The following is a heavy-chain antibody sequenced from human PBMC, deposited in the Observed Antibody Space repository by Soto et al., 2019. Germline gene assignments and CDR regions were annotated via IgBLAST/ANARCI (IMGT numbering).Heavy chain of an antibody. CDR2: INAGNGNT. V-gene: IGHV1-3*01. Sequence: QVPLVQSGAEVKKTGASVKVSCKASGYTFTSYAMHWVRQAPGQRLEWMGWINAGNGNTKYSQKFQGRVTITRDTSASTAYMELSSLRSEDTAVYYWARDQDCSGGSCYPGAFDIWGQGTMVTVSS. D-gene: IGHD2-15*01. J-gene: IGHJ3*02. CDR1: GYTFTSYA. CDR3: ARDQDCSGGSCYPGAFDI.